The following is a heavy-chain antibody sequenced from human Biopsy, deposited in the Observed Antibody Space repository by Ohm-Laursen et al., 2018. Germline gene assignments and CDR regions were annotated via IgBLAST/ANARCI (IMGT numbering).Heavy chain of an antibody. CDR1: GYTFINNG. CDR2: ISPKTGNT. J-gene: IGHJ5*01. D-gene: IGHD2-21*02. Sequence: ASVKVSCKSSGYTFINNGISWVRQAPGQGLEWMGWISPKTGNTYFTQHFQDRITMTTDTSTTTAYMELKSLRSDDTAVYYCARVVSLCGGDCYSLDSWGQGTLVTVSS. V-gene: IGHV1-18*01. CDR3: ARVVSLCGGDCYSLDS.